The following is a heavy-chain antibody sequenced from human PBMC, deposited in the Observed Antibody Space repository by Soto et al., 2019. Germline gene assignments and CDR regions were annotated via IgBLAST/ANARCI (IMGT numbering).Heavy chain of an antibody. CDR3: AKDRITYSSGWFGY. Sequence: GGSLRLSCAASGFTFSSSAMSWVRQAPGKGLEWVSAMSGSGGSTYDADSVKGRFTISRDNSKNTLYLQMNSLRAEDTAVYYCAKDRITYSSGWFGYWGQGTLVTVSS. D-gene: IGHD6-19*01. V-gene: IGHV3-23*01. CDR2: MSGSGGST. CDR1: GFTFSSSA. J-gene: IGHJ4*02.